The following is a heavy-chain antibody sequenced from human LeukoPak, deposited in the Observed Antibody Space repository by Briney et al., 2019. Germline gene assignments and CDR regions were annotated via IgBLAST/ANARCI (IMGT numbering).Heavy chain of an antibody. J-gene: IGHJ6*03. CDR3: ARVIETVDYYCYMDV. Sequence: ASVKVSCKASGYTFISYGISWVRQAPGQGLEWMGWISAYNGNTNYAQKLQGRVAMTTDTSTSTAYMELRSLRSDDTAVYYCARVIETVDYYCYMDVWGKGTTVTISS. CDR2: ISAYNGNT. D-gene: IGHD2-15*01. V-gene: IGHV1-18*01. CDR1: GYTFISYG.